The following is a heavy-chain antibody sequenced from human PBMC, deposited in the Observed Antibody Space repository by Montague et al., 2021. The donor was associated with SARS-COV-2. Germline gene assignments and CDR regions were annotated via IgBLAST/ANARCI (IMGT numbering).Heavy chain of an antibody. CDR1: GGSISSSSYY. J-gene: IGHJ4*02. CDR3: ARGGFSHMIVVAIRGPFDY. D-gene: IGHD3-22*01. V-gene: IGHV4-39*07. Sequence: SETLSLTCTVSGGSISSSSYYWGWIRQPPGKGLEWIGSIYYSGSTYYNPSLKSRVTISVDTSKNQFSLKLSSVTAADTAVYYCARGGFSHMIVVAIRGPFDYWGQGTMVTVSS. CDR2: IYYSGST.